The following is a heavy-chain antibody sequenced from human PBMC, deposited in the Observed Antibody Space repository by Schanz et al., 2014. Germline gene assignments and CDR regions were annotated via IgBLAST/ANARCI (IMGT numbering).Heavy chain of an antibody. CDR1: GDTFRSYT. CDR3: AKIWKGHPIEVRPGWSDGMDV. J-gene: IGHJ6*02. Sequence: QVQLVQSGAEVKKPGSSVKVSCKASGDTFRSYTINWVRHAPGQGLEWMGRIIPITGITNYAQKFQGRVTFTADKSTSTAFLEVNSLRSEDTAVYYCAKIWKGHPIEVRPGWSDGMDVWGQGTTVTVSS. D-gene: IGHD6-6*01. CDR2: IIPITGIT. V-gene: IGHV1-69*02.